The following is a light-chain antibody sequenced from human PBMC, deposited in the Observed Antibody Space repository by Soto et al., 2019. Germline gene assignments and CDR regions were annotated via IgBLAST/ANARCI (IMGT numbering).Light chain of an antibody. CDR1: QSVSSN. J-gene: IGKJ1*01. CDR2: GAS. Sequence: EIVMTQSPATLSVSPGERATLSCRASQSVSSNLAWYQQKPGQAPRLLSYGASTRATGIPARFSGSGSGTEFTLTISSLQSEDFAVYYCQPYNNWPPWTFGQGTNVEI. CDR3: QPYNNWPPWT. V-gene: IGKV3-15*01.